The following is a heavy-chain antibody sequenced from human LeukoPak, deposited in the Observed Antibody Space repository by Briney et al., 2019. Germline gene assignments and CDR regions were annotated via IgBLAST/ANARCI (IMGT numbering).Heavy chain of an antibody. CDR1: GFTFSSYG. J-gene: IGHJ3*02. CDR3: ANSYDYGDYERAFDI. CDR2: ISYDGSNK. D-gene: IGHD4-17*01. V-gene: IGHV3-30*18. Sequence: GGSLRLSCAASGFTFSSYGMHWVRQAPGKGLEWVAVISYDGSNKYYADSVKGRFTISRDNSKNTLYLQMNSLRAEDTAVYYCANSYDYGDYERAFDIWGQGTMVTVSS.